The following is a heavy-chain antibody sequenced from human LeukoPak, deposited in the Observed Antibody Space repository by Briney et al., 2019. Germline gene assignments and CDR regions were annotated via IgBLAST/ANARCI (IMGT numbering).Heavy chain of an antibody. CDR1: GYIFRNYG. D-gene: IGHD1-1*01. CDR2: ISADNGNT. J-gene: IGHJ4*02. CDR3: ARDGTIGTTFGY. V-gene: IGHV1-18*01. Sequence: ASVKVSCKASGYIFRNYGISWVRQAPGQGLEWMGWISADNGNTNYVQKFQGRVTMTTDTSTSTAYMELSSLRSEDTAVYYCARDGTIGTTFGYWGQGTLVTVSS.